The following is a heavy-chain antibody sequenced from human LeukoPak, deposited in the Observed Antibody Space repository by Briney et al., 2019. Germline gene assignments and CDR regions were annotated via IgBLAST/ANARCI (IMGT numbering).Heavy chain of an antibody. Sequence: GGSLRLSCGASGVIFRNLWMTWVRQDPGKGLEWVGRIKSKYDGGTIDYAAPVKGRFTISRDDSRNTRYLEMNTLKTDDTAVHYCTTDHPGTGGRYMAVWGKGTTVTVPS. CDR1: GVIFRNLW. J-gene: IGHJ6*03. V-gene: IGHV3-15*01. CDR3: TTDHPGTGGRYMAV. CDR2: IKSKYDGGTI. D-gene: IGHD1-1*01.